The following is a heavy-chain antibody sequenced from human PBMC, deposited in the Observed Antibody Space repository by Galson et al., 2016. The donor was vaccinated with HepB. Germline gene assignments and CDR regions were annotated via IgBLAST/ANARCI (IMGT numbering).Heavy chain of an antibody. CDR1: GFRFRDKT. CDR2: ISGGSTYT. V-gene: IGHV3-23*01. Sequence: SLRLSCAASGFRFRDKTMNWVRQAPGQGLEWVSIISGGSTYTKYGDSVKGRFTISRDDSKNSLYLQMNSLRAEDTAVYYCAKCTSRSGRYGFRTDNWGQGTLVSVSS. J-gene: IGHJ4*02. CDR3: AKCTSRSGRYGFRTDN. D-gene: IGHD2-2*01.